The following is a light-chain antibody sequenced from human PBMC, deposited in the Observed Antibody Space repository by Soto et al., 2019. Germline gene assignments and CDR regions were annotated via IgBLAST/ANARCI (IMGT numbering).Light chain of an antibody. V-gene: IGKV1-39*01. CDR2: AAS. CDR3: QQSYSTPPT. CDR1: QSISSY. J-gene: IGKJ1*01. Sequence: PSSLSASVGDRVTITCRASQSISSYLNWYQQKPGKAPKLLIYAASSLQSGVPSRFSGSGSGTDFTLTISSLQPEDFATYYCQQSYSTPPTFGQGTKVDIK.